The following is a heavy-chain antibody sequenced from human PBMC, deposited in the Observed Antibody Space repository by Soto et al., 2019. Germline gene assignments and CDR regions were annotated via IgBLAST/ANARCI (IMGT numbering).Heavy chain of an antibody. CDR3: TTGRDDLLY. CDR2: IKRKTDGGTT. J-gene: IGHJ4*02. CDR1: GFTFDKVW. V-gene: IGHV3-15*07. Sequence: EVQLVESGGGLVKPGGSLRLSCAVSGFTFDKVWMNWVRQAPGEGLEWVGRIKRKTDGGTTDYAATVKGRVTISRDDSNNMLYLQMNSLKTEDTGMYFCTTGRDDLLYWGQGTLVTVSS. D-gene: IGHD1-26*01.